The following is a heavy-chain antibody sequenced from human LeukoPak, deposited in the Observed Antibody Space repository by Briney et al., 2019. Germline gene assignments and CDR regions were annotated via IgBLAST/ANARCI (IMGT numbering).Heavy chain of an antibody. Sequence: PGGSLRLSCAASGFTFNSYEMNWVRQAPGKGLEWVSYISSSGRTIHYADSVKGRFTISRDNSQSTLNLQMDNLRAEDTAVYYCMKLPTMIIVIDTDFEYWGQGAQVTVSS. CDR3: MKLPTMIIVIDTDFEY. J-gene: IGHJ4*02. CDR1: GFTFNSYE. V-gene: IGHV3-48*03. CDR2: ISSSGRTI. D-gene: IGHD2-21*01.